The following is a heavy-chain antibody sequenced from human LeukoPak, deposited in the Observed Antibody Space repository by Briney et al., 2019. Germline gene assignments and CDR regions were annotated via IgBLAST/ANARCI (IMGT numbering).Heavy chain of an antibody. V-gene: IGHV3-30*02. J-gene: IGHJ4*02. D-gene: IGHD3-9*01. CDR1: GFPFSSYG. CDR2: IPYDGSEK. Sequence: GGSLRLSCAASGFPFSSYGMHWVRQAPGKGLEWVAFIPYDGSEKFYADSVKGRFTISRDNSKNTLYLKMNSLRAEDTAVYYCAKEPERYFDWLFDYWGQGTLVTVSS. CDR3: AKEPERYFDWLFDY.